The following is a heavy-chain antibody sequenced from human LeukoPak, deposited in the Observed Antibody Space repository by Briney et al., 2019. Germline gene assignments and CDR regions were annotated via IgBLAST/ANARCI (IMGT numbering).Heavy chain of an antibody. Sequence: GGSLRLSCAASGFTFSGFAMTWVRRAPGKGLEWVSSISSSSSYIYYADSVKGRFTISRDNAKNSLYLQMNSLRAEDTAVYYCASYSSSWNSWGQGTLVTVSS. J-gene: IGHJ4*02. CDR1: GFTFSGFA. CDR2: ISSSSSYI. CDR3: ASYSSSWNS. D-gene: IGHD6-13*01. V-gene: IGHV3-21*01.